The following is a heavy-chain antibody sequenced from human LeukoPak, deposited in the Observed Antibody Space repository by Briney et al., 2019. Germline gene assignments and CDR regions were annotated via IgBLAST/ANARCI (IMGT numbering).Heavy chain of an antibody. CDR2: ISGSGGST. J-gene: IGHJ4*02. D-gene: IGHD3-16*02. CDR1: GFIFSSYA. CDR3: AKRTFGGVIVSHDPSFDY. V-gene: IGHV3-23*01. Sequence: SGGSLRLSCAASGFIFSSYAISWVRQAPGKGLEWVSAISGSGGSTYYADSVKGRFTISRDNSKNTLYLQMNSLRAEDTAVYYCAKRTFGGVIVSHDPSFDYWGQGTLVTVSS.